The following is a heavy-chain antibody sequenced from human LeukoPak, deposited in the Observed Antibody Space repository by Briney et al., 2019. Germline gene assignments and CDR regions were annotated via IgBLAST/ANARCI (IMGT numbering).Heavy chain of an antibody. CDR3: ARTFYDALDSDAFDF. CDR2: INPDSGGT. CDR1: GYTFTGYY. V-gene: IGHV1-2*02. Sequence: ASVKVSCKASGYTFTGYYMHWVRQAPGQGLEWMGWINPDSGGTNNAQKFQGRVTMTRDTSISTAYMELSRLRSDDTAVYYCARTFYDALDSDAFDFWGQGTMVIVSS. J-gene: IGHJ3*01. D-gene: IGHD2/OR15-2a*01.